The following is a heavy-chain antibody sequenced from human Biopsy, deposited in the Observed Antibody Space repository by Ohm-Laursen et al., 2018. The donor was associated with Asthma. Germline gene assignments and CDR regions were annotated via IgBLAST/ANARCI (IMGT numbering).Heavy chain of an antibody. D-gene: IGHD6-13*01. CDR2: ITFDGSTQ. Sequence: SLRLSCAAFGTHLGSYNMHWARQAPGKGLEWVAVITFDGSTQHYGDSVKGRFTISRDNSKNMLFLQMNSLRAEDTAVYYCSRDTLGYYFDIWGQGTQVTVSS. V-gene: IGHV3-30-3*01. CDR1: GTHLGSYN. CDR3: SRDTLGYYFDI. J-gene: IGHJ4*02.